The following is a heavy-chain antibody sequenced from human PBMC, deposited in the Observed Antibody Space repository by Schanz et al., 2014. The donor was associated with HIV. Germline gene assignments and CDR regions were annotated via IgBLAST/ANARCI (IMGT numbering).Heavy chain of an antibody. V-gene: IGHV3-30*03. CDR3: ARFYYDTSGYPLDF. Sequence: QVQLVESGGGVVQPGRSLRLSCAASGFTFSSYGMHWVRQAPGKGLEWVAVISYDGSNKYYADSVKGRLTISRDNSKNMLYLQMNSLRVEDTAVYYCARFYYDTSGYPLDFWGQGTLVTVSS. J-gene: IGHJ4*02. CDR2: ISYDGSNK. D-gene: IGHD3-22*01. CDR1: GFTFSSYG.